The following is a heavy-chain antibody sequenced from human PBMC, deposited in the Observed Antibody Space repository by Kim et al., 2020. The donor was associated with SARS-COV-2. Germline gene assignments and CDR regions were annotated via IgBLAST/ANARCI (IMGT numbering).Heavy chain of an antibody. CDR2: INPNTGAT. Sequence: ASVKVSCRASGYTFSGLYMHWVRQAPGQGLELMGWINPNTGATKCAQKFQGRVTMTRDTSINTAYMELNTLTSDDTAVYYCTTEASGTGKFDPWGQGTLVIVSS. CDR3: TTEASGTGKFDP. CDR1: GYTFSGLY. V-gene: IGHV1-2*02. D-gene: IGHD3-10*01. J-gene: IGHJ5*02.